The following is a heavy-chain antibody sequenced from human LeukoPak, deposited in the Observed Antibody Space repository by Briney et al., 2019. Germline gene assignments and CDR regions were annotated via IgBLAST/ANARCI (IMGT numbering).Heavy chain of an antibody. CDR2: MNPNSGNT. V-gene: IGHV1-8*01. J-gene: IGHJ4*02. D-gene: IGHD5-12*01. CDR3: ARGVWVARGRRIVATILGY. Sequence: ASVKVSCKASGYTFTSYDINWVRQATGQGLEWMGWMNPNSGNTGYAQKFQGRVTMTRNTSISTAYMELSSLRSEDTAVYYCARGVWVARGRRIVATILGYWGQGTLVTVSS. CDR1: GYTFTSYD.